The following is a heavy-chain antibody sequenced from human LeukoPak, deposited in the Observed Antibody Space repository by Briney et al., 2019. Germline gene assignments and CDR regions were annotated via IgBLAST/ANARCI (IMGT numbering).Heavy chain of an antibody. V-gene: IGHV3-23*01. CDR2: ISGSGGST. CDR3: AKSLRSSYNWSDP. Sequence: PGGSLRLSCAASGFTFSSFAMSWVRQAPGRGLEWVSAISGSGGSTYYADSVKGRFTISRDNSKNTLYLQMNSLRAEDTAVYYCAKSLRSSYNWSDPWGQGTLVTVSS. D-gene: IGHD4-17*01. CDR1: GFTFSSFA. J-gene: IGHJ5*02.